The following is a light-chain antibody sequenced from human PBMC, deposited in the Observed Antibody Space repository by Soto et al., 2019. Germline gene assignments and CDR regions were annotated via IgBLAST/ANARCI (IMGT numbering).Light chain of an antibody. J-gene: IGKJ1*01. CDR3: QHYNSYSEA. Sequence: DIQMTQSPSTLSASVGDRVTNTCRASQSISSWLAWYQQKPGKAPKLLIYKASTLKSGVPSRFSGSGSGTEFTLTISSLQPDDFATYYCQHYNSYSEAFGQGTKV. CDR2: KAS. V-gene: IGKV1-5*03. CDR1: QSISSW.